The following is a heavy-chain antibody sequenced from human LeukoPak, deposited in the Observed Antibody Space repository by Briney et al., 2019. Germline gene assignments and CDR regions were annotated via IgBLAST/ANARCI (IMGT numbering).Heavy chain of an antibody. V-gene: IGHV4-38-2*02. J-gene: IGHJ5*01. CDR3: ARDHPDENAVDS. CDR1: DYTISSGFH. CDR2: IHHSGRT. D-gene: IGHD1-14*01. Sequence: SETLSLTCTVSDYTISSGFHWGWIRQPPGKGLEWIATIHHSGRTYYNPSLKSRVTISVDTSKNQFSLRLRSVAAADTAVYFCARDHPDENAVDSWGQGTLVIVSS.